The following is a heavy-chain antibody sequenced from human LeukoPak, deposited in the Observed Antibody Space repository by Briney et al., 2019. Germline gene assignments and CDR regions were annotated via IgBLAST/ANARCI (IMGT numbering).Heavy chain of an antibody. Sequence: GGSLRLSCAASGFTFSNYWMTWIRQVPGKGLEWVANIKEDGSIQYYVDSLKGRVTISRDNAKNSLYLQMNSLRTEDTAVYYCARDEITDYMDVWGKGTTVTVSS. CDR2: IKEDGSIQ. V-gene: IGHV3-7*01. J-gene: IGHJ6*03. CDR3: ARDEITDYMDV. CDR1: GFTFSNYW. D-gene: IGHD5-24*01.